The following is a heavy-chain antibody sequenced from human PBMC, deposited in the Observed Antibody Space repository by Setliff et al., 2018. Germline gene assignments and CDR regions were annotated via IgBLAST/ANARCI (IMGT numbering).Heavy chain of an antibody. CDR3: ARTYCSDTSCYDYYYYMDV. Sequence: MHWVRQAPGRGLEWVAVMSNDGSDKNYADSVKGRFTISRDNSKNTLYLQMNSLRAEDTAVYYCARTYCSDTSCYDYYYYMDVWGKGTTVTVSS. CDR2: MSNDGSDK. J-gene: IGHJ6*03. D-gene: IGHD2-2*01. V-gene: IGHV3-30*01.